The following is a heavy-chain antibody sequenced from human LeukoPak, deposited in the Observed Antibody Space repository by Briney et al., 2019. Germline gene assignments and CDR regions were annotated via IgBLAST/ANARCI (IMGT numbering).Heavy chain of an antibody. CDR2: ITSSSTYI. D-gene: IGHD2-2*01. CDR3: ARDSSTQSLDP. V-gene: IGHV3-21*01. J-gene: IGHJ5*02. Sequence: GGSLRLSCAASGFTFSTYSMNWVRRAPGKGLEWVSSITSSSTYIYYADSVKGRFAISRDNAKNSLYLQMNSLRAEDTAVYYCARDSSTQSLDPWGQGTLVTVSS. CDR1: GFTFSTYS.